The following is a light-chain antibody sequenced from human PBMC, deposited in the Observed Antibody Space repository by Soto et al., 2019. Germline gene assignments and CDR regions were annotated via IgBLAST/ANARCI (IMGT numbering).Light chain of an antibody. Sequence: HSALRQPPSAAGSPGESVTISCTGTSSDVGGYKYVSWYQQHPGKAPKIIIYEINIRSSGVPDRFWGSKSGNTASLTISGLQAEDEAEYYCCSYAGTYYVFGTGTKVTVL. CDR1: SSDVGGYKY. CDR2: EIN. V-gene: IGLV2-8*01. CDR3: CSYAGTYYV. J-gene: IGLJ1*01.